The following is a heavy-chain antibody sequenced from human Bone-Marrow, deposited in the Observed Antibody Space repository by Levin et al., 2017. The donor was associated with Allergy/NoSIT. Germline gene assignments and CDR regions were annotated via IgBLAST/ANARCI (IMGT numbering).Heavy chain of an antibody. CDR3: TRVPYFDWTLYFDC. D-gene: IGHD3-9*01. V-gene: IGHV3-21*01. J-gene: IGHJ4*02. Sequence: KPGGSLRLSCAASGFTFSSYSMNWVRQAPGKGLEWVSFISGSSSDTYYADSVKGRFTISRDNAKNSLYLQMNSLRAEDTAVYYCTRVPYFDWTLYFDCWGQGTLVTVSS. CDR2: ISGSSSDT. CDR1: GFTFSSYS.